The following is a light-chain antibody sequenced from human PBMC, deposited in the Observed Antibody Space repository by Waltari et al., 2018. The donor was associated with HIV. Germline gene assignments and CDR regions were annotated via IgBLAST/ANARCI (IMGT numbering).Light chain of an antibody. Sequence: EIVLTQSPGALSLSPGERATLSCSASESLSHSFAWYRQKPGQPPRLLIYDAFKRATGIPSRFSGSGSGTDFTLTISRLEPEDSAVYYCLKRDTSITFGQGTRLEIK. CDR2: DAF. J-gene: IGKJ5*01. CDR3: LKRDTSIT. CDR1: ESLSHS. V-gene: IGKV3-11*01.